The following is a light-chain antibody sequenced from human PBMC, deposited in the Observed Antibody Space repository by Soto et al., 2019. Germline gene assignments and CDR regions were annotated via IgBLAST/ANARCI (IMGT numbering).Light chain of an antibody. CDR2: AAS. CDR3: QQRSNRPLT. CDR1: PSVTNY. Sequence: EIVFTQSPSTLSLSPGERATLSCRASPSVTNYLAWYQQKPGQAPRPLIYAASSRATGVPDRFTGRGSGTDFTLTITSLAPEDFAVYYCQQRSNRPLTFGQGTRLEIK. J-gene: IGKJ5*01. V-gene: IGKV3-11*01.